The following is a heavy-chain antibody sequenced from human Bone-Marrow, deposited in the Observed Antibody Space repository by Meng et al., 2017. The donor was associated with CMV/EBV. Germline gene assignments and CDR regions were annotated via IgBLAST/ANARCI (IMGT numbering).Heavy chain of an antibody. CDR3: ATSYSGTGWHAFDL. D-gene: IGHD1-26*01. CDR2: IYSGGNT. Sequence: GGSLRLSCAASGFTFSSYSMNWVRQAPGKGLEWVSIIYSGGNTYYADSVKGRFTTSRDNSKNRLYLQMNSLRTEDTAVYYCATSYSGTGWHAFDLWGQGKIVTVSS. V-gene: IGHV3-66*02. J-gene: IGHJ3*01. CDR1: GFTFSSYS.